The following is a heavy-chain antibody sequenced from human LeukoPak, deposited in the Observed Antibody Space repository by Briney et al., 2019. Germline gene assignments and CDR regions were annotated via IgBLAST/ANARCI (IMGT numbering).Heavy chain of an antibody. D-gene: IGHD2-8*01. J-gene: IGHJ5*02. CDR3: AGRNCSNGVCSFDP. CDR2: ISSSSSPI. Sequence: GGSLRLSCAASGSTFRTYSMNWVRQAPGKGLEWVSSISSSSSPIYYADSVKGRFTISRDNAKNSLYLQMNSLRAEDTAVYYCAGRNCSNGVCSFDPWGQGTLVTVSS. CDR1: GSTFRTYS. V-gene: IGHV3-21*01.